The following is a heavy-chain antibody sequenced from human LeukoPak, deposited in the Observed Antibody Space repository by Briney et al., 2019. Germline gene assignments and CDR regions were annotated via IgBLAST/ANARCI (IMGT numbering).Heavy chain of an antibody. J-gene: IGHJ4*02. CDR2: IYHSGST. Sequence: PSETLSLTCTVSGGSISSYYWSWIRQPPGKGLEWIGEIYHSGSTNYNPSLKSRVTISVDKSKNQFSLKLSSVTAADTAVYYCARDLRYCSSTSCYPDGGYWGQGTLVTVSS. CDR1: GGSISSYY. CDR3: ARDLRYCSSTSCYPDGGY. V-gene: IGHV4-59*12. D-gene: IGHD2-2*01.